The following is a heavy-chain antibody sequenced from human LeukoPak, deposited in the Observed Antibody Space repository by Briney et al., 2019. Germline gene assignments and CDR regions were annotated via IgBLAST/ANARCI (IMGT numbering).Heavy chain of an antibody. CDR3: AKGAGGFSYYNWFDP. CDR2: IFYSGST. V-gene: IGHV4-39*07. CDR1: GGSISSSSYY. J-gene: IGHJ5*02. D-gene: IGHD5-18*01. Sequence: SETLSLTCTVSGGSISSSSYYWGWVRQPPGKALEWIGNIFYSGSTYYSPSLKSRVTISLDTSRNQFSLKLASVTAADTAIYYCAKGAGGFSYYNWFDPWGQGTLVTVSS.